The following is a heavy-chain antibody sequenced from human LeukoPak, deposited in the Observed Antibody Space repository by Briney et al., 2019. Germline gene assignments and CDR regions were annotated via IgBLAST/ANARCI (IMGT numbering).Heavy chain of an antibody. CDR1: GDSISSSNYY. D-gene: IGHD6-13*01. J-gene: IGHJ2*01. Sequence: SETLSLTCTVSGDSISSSNYYWGWIRQPPGKGLEWIGYIYYSGSTNYNPSLKSRVTISVDTSKNQFSLKLSSVTAADTAVYYCARKIAAAGTYLPRAPTPYWYFDLWGRGTLVTVSS. CDR2: IYYSGST. CDR3: ARKIAAAGTYLPRAPTPYWYFDL. V-gene: IGHV4-61*05.